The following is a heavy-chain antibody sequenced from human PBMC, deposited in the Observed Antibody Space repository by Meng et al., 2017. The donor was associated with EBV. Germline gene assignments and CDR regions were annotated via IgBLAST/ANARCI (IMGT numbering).Heavy chain of an antibody. CDR1: GYTFTSYG. CDR2: ISAYNGNT. CDR3: ARETSGYDFNWFDP. V-gene: IGHV1-18*01. D-gene: IGHD5-12*01. Sequence: QVQLVQLRREVKKPGASVKVSCKASGYTFTSYGISWVRQAPGQGLEWMGWISAYNGNTNYAQKLQGRVTMTTDTSTSTAYMELRSLRSDDTAVYYCARETSGYDFNWFDPWGQGTLVTVSS. J-gene: IGHJ5*02.